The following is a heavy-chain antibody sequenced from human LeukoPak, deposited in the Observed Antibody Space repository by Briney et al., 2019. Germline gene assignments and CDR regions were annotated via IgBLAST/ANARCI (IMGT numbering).Heavy chain of an antibody. J-gene: IGHJ4*02. CDR2: IYPGDSDT. D-gene: IGHD3-10*01. V-gene: IGHV5-51*01. Sequence: AVSLNSSCHGAGYSFNSDWVGGVRHMPGKGREWMGIIYPGDSDTTYCTSFQSQVIISVEDYISNAYLQWRSLKASDNAMYYCARSLRGVIIPLQGYFDYWGQGTLVTVSS. CDR3: ARSLRGVIIPLQGYFDY. CDR1: GYSFNSDW.